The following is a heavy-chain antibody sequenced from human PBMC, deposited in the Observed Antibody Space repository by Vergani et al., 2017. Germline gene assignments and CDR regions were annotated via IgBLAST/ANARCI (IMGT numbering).Heavy chain of an antibody. V-gene: IGHV4-61*02. D-gene: IGHD6-13*01. Sequence: QVQLQESGPGLVRPSQTLSLTCTVSGGSISSGSYYWSWFRQPAGKGLEWIGRFYTGGGTSYNPSLKSRVTISVDTSKNQFSLQLSSVTAADTAVFYCARDPLCSTTWPFLLLDMDVWGQGTTVTVSS. CDR3: ARDPLCSTTWPFLLLDMDV. CDR2: FYTGGGT. CDR1: GGSISSGSYY. J-gene: IGHJ6*02.